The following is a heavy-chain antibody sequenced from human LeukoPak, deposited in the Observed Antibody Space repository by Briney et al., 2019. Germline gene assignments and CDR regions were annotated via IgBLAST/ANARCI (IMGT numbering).Heavy chain of an antibody. D-gene: IGHD3-16*01. J-gene: IGHJ3*02. V-gene: IGHV4-39*01. CDR1: GGSISSSSYY. CDR2: IYYSGST. Sequence: KPSETLSLTCTVSGGSISSSSYYWGWIRQPPGKGLEWIGSIYYSGSTYYNPSLKSRVTISVDTSKNQFSLKLSSVTAADTAVYYCVLAPRYIWGTYQPGLFAFDIWGQGTMVTVSS. CDR3: VLAPRYIWGTYQPGLFAFDI.